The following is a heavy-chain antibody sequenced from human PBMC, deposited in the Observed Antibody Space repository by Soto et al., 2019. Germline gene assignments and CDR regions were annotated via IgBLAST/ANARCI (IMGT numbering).Heavy chain of an antibody. CDR3: AQGRSIAVPEGS. Sequence: GPEMKKPGASVKVSCKGSGFIFTNYGFNWVRQAPGQGLEWVGWVSAANGYTRSAQKFQDRLIMTTDSSTNTAYMELRGLGPDDTALYYCAQGRSIAVPEGSWGQGTLVTVSS. CDR1: GFIFTNYG. J-gene: IGHJ5*02. V-gene: IGHV1-18*01. CDR2: VSAANGYT. D-gene: IGHD6-19*01.